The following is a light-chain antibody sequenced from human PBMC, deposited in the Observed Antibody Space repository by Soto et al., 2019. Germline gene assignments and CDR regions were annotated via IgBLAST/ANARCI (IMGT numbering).Light chain of an antibody. CDR2: AAS. V-gene: IGKV3-20*01. J-gene: IGKJ5*01. CDR1: QSVSSSY. Sequence: EIVLTQSPGTLSLSPGERATLSCRASQSVSSSYLVWHQQKPGQAPRLLIYAASRRATGIPDRFSGSGSGTDFTLTISRLEPEDFAVYSCQQYGFSPISFGQGHDWRL. CDR3: QQYGFSPIS.